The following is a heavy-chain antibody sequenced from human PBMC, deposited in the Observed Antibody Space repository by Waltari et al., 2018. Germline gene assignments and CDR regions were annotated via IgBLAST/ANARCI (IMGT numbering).Heavy chain of an antibody. Sequence: QVQLVQSGAEVKKPGSSVKVSCKASGGTFSSYAISWVRQATGQGLEWMGGIIPIFCTANYAQKLQGRVTSTADESTSTAYMELSSVRSEDTAVYYCARSPYCSGGSCYGTHFDYWGQGTLVTVSS. CDR3: ARSPYCSGGSCYGTHFDY. D-gene: IGHD2-15*01. CDR1: GGTFSSYA. CDR2: IIPIFCTA. V-gene: IGHV1-69*13. J-gene: IGHJ4*02.